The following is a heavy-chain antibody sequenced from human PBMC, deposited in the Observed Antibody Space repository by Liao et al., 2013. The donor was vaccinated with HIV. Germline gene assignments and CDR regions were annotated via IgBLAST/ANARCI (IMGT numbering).Heavy chain of an antibody. D-gene: IGHD4-23*01. CDR1: GGSISSYY. CDR3: AILDHGGWYFDL. J-gene: IGHJ2*01. CDR2: FYHSGST. V-gene: IGHV4-59*01. Sequence: QLQLQESGPGLVKPSETLSLTCSVSGGSISSYYWTWIRQPPGKGLEWIGYFYHSGSTNNNPSLKSRVTMSVDTSKKEVSLKLNSVTAADTAIYYCAILDHGGWYFDLWGRGTLVTVSS.